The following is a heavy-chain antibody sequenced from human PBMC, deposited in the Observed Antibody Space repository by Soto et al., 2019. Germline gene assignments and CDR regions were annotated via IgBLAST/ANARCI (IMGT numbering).Heavy chain of an antibody. V-gene: IGHV1-69*02. CDR1: GGTFSSYS. CDR2: IIPIVDIT. CDR3: VSWDSSGYYNFDY. Sequence: ASVKVSCKASGGTFSSYSISWVRQAPGQRLEWMGRIIPIVDITTYAQKLEGRVTITADKSTSTAYMELSSLRSEDTAVYYCVSWDSSGYYNFDYWGQGTLVTVSS. J-gene: IGHJ4*02. D-gene: IGHD3-22*01.